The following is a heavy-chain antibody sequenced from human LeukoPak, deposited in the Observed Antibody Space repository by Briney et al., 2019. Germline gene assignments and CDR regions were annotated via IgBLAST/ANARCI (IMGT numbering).Heavy chain of an antibody. J-gene: IGHJ4*02. D-gene: IGHD3-10*01. V-gene: IGHV4-59*12. Sequence: SETLSLTCTVSGGSISSYFWSWIRQPPGKGLQWIGYIYYSGSTIYNPSLKSRVTISVDTSKNQFSLKLSSVTAADTAVYYCARGRGRGFRESRLDYWGQGTLVTVSS. CDR1: GGSISSYF. CDR3: ARGRGRGFRESRLDY. CDR2: IYYSGST.